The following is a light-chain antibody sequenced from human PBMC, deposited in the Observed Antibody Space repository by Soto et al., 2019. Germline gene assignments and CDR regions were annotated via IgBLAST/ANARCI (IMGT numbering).Light chain of an antibody. CDR1: QSVSSY. CDR2: DAS. CDR3: QQRSNWPPVT. Sequence: EIVLTQSPATLSLSPGERATLSCRASQSVSSYLAWYQQKPGQAPRLLIYDASNRATGIPARFSGSGSGTDFPLTISSLAPEDFALYYCQQRSNWPPVTFGGGTKVEIK. V-gene: IGKV3-11*01. J-gene: IGKJ4*01.